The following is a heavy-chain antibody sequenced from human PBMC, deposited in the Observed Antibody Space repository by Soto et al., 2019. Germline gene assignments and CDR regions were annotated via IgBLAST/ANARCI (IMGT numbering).Heavy chain of an antibody. V-gene: IGHV4-34*01. J-gene: IGHJ5*02. D-gene: IGHD3-10*01. CDR1: GGSFSGYY. CDR3: ARGGVPGRYYYGSGSPNWFDP. CDR2: INHSGST. Sequence: SSETLSLTCAVYGGSFSGYYWSWIRRPPGKGLEWIGEINHSGSTNYNPSLKSRVTISVDTSKNQFSLKLSSVTAADTAVYYCARGGVPGRYYYGSGSPNWFDPWGQGTLVTVSS.